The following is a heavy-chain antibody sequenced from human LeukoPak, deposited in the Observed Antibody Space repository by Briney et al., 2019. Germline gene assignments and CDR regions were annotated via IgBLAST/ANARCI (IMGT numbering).Heavy chain of an antibody. CDR2: IYYSGST. Sequence: SETLSLTCTVSGGSISSYYWSWIRQPPGKGLERIGYIYYSGSTNYNPSLKSRVTISVDTSKNQFSLKLSSVTAADTAVYYCAREGSGSSYPFDPWGQGTLVTVPS. V-gene: IGHV4-59*01. J-gene: IGHJ5*02. CDR1: GGSISSYY. CDR3: AREGSGSSYPFDP. D-gene: IGHD6-19*01.